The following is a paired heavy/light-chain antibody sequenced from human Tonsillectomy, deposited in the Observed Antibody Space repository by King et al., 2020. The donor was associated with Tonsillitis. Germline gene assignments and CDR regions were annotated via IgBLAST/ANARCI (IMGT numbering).Light chain of an antibody. CDR2: GAS. CDR1: QSINSN. J-gene: IGKJ2*01. Sequence: EIVMTQSPATLSVSPGERATLSCRASQSINSNLAWYQQKPGQAPRLLIYGASTRATGIPARFSGSGSGTEFTLTISSLQSEDFAVYYCQQYNNWPSYTFGQGTKLEIK. V-gene: IGKV3-15*01. CDR3: QQYNNWPSYT.
Heavy chain of an antibody. D-gene: IGHD3-3*01. J-gene: IGHJ4*02. CDR3: ALGLGDYDPLGGAY. CDR2: INPSAGST. CDR1: GYTFTSYY. Sequence: QVQLVQSGAEVKKPGASVKVSCKASGYTFTSYYMYWVRQAPGQGLELMGIINPSAGSTSYAQKFQGRVTMTRDTSTSTVYMQLSSLRSDDTAVFYCALGLGDYDPLGGAYWGQGTLVTVSS. V-gene: IGHV1-46*03.